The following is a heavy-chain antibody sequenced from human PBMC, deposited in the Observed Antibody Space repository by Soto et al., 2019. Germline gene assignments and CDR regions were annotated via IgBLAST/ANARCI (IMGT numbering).Heavy chain of an antibody. J-gene: IGHJ6*02. Sequence: QVQLVQSGAEVKKPGSSVKVSCKASGGTFSSYAISWVRQAPGQGLEWMGGIIPIFGTANYAQKFQGRVTITADESTSTAYMELSSLRAEDTAVYYCARGADIVVVVAATRFYYYGMDVWGQGTTVTVSS. CDR2: IIPIFGTA. V-gene: IGHV1-69*12. CDR1: GGTFSSYA. D-gene: IGHD2-15*01. CDR3: ARGADIVVVVAATRFYYYGMDV.